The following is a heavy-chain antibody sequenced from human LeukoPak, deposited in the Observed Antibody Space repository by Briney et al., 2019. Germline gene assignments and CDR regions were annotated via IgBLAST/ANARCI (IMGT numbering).Heavy chain of an antibody. V-gene: IGHV1-2*02. Sequence: GASVRVSCKASGYTISDYFMHWVRQAPGQGLEWMGWINPNSGGTNYAQKFQGRVTMTRDTSISTAYMELSRLRSDDTAVYYCARARELVDYWGQGTLVTVSS. D-gene: IGHD3-10*01. CDR3: ARARELVDY. J-gene: IGHJ4*02. CDR2: INPNSGGT. CDR1: GYTISDYF.